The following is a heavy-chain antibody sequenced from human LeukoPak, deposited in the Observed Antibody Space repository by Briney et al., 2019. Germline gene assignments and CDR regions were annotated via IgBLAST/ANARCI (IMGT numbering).Heavy chain of an antibody. D-gene: IGHD1-7*01. CDR2: INSDGSST. J-gene: IGHJ5*02. Sequence: GGSLRLSCAASGFTFSSYWMHWVRQAPGKGLVWVSRINSDGSSTSYADSVKGRFTISRDNAKNTLYLQINSLRAEDTAVYYCARDKTEYNWNFNGGFDPWGQGTLVTVSS. CDR3: ARDKTEYNWNFNGGFDP. CDR1: GFTFSSYW. V-gene: IGHV3-74*01.